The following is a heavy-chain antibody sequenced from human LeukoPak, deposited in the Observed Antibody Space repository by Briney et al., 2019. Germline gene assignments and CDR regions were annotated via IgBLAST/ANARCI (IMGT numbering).Heavy chain of an antibody. J-gene: IGHJ4*02. V-gene: IGHV3-74*01. CDR2: IKGDGSDT. D-gene: IGHD1-26*01. CDR1: GFTFSGHY. Sequence: GGSLRLFCAASGFTFSGHYMHWVRQAPGKGLVWVSHIKGDGSDTRYADSVEGRFIISRDNAKNTLYLQMNSLRAEDTGVYFCARDHRWSYDYWGQGTLVTVSS. CDR3: ARDHRWSYDY.